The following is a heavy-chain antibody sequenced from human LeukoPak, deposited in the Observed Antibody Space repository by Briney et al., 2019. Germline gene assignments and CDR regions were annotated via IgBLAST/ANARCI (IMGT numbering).Heavy chain of an antibody. CDR2: IGIDSGNT. D-gene: IGHD1-1*01. V-gene: IGHV3-48*01. J-gene: IGHJ4*02. Sequence: PGGSLRLSCTASGFPFIEYSMNWVRQVPGKGLEWIADIGIDSGNTKYADSVRDRFTISADKAKNSLYLQMNSLRVEDTAVYYCARDHNYAFDNWGQGTLVSVAS. CDR1: GFPFIEYS. CDR3: ARDHNYAFDN.